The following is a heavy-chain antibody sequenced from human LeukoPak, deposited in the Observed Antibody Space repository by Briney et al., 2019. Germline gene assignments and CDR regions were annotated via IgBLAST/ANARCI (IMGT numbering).Heavy chain of an antibody. CDR1: GYTFTSYY. Sequence: ASVKVSCKASGYTFTSYYMHWVRQAPGQGHEWMGIINPSGGSTSYAQKFQGRVTMTRDTSTSTVYMELSSLRSEDTAVYYCARDLYSYDSSGYYYGWFDPWGQGTLVTVSS. V-gene: IGHV1-46*03. D-gene: IGHD3-22*01. J-gene: IGHJ5*02. CDR3: ARDLYSYDSSGYYYGWFDP. CDR2: INPSGGST.